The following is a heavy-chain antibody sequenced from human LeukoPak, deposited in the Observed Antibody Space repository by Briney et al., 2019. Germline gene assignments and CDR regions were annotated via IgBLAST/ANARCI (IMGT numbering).Heavy chain of an antibody. CDR3: AGVAGRFHIRGYWFDP. CDR1: GYTFTSYD. V-gene: IGHV1-8*01. J-gene: IGHJ5*02. Sequence: ASVKVSCKASGYTFTSYDINWVRQATGQGLEWMGWMNPNSGNTGYAQKFQGRVTMTRNTSISTAYMELSSLRSEDTAVYYCAGVAGRFHIRGYWFDPWGQGTLVTVSS. CDR2: MNPNSGNT. D-gene: IGHD3-10*01.